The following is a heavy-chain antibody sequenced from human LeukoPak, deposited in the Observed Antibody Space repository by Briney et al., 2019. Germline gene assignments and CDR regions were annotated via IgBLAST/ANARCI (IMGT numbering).Heavy chain of an antibody. D-gene: IGHD5-18*01. J-gene: IGHJ5*02. CDR2: IHYTGST. Sequence: SETLSLTCAVSGGSISSLSSNNWAWIRQPPGKGLELIAAIHYTGSTYYNPSFMSRVTISVDTSKNQFSLKLNSLTATDTAVYYCARLPTGYPNWFDTWGQGILVTVSS. CDR1: GGSISSLSSNN. CDR3: ARLPTGYPNWFDT. V-gene: IGHV4-39*01.